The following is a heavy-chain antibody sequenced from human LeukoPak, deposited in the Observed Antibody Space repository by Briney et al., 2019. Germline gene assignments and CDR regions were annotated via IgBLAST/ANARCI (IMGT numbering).Heavy chain of an antibody. V-gene: IGHV4-30-4*01. J-gene: IGHJ5*02. D-gene: IGHD5-18*01. CDR3: ARSLVGYSYGPNWFDP. CDR1: GGSISSDDYY. CDR2: IYYSGST. Sequence: ASQTLSLTCTVSGGSISSDDYYWSWIRQPPGKGLEWVGYIYYSGSTFHNPSLKSRVTISVDTSKNQFSLKLSSVTAADTAVYFCARSLVGYSYGPNWFDPWGQGTLVTVSS.